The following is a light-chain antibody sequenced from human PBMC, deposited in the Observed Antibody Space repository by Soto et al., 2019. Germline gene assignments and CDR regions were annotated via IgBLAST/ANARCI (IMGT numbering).Light chain of an antibody. CDR2: GAS. J-gene: IGKJ1*01. Sequence: EIVLTQSPGTLSLSPGERATLSCRASQSVSSSYLGWYQQKPDQAPRLLIYGASSRATGIPDRFSGSGSGTDFTLTIARLEPEDFAVYYCQLYGNSPPRTFGQGTKVEIK. CDR1: QSVSSSY. CDR3: QLYGNSPPRT. V-gene: IGKV3-20*01.